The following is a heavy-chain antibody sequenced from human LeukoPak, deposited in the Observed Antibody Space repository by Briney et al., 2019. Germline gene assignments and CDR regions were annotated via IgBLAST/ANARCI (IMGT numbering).Heavy chain of an antibody. CDR1: GFTFNNAW. D-gene: IGHD2-15*01. Sequence: GGSLRLSCAASGFTFNNAWMSWVRQAPGKGLEWVGRIKRKTDGGTTGYAAPVKGRFTISRDDSKNTLYLQMNGLKTEDTAVYYCTTGGYCSAGSCYSVGYWGQGTLVTVSS. V-gene: IGHV3-15*01. CDR2: IKRKTDGGTT. J-gene: IGHJ4*02. CDR3: TTGGYCSAGSCYSVGY.